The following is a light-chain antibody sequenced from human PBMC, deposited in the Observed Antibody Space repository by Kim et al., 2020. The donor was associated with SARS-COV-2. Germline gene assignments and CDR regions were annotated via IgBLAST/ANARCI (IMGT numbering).Light chain of an antibody. Sequence: SASGGDRVPITCRASQSISSWLAWYPQKPGKAPKLLIYKASSLESGVPSRFSGSGSGTEFPLPIRSLQPDDFATYSCQQYNSYWTFGQGTKVDIK. J-gene: IGKJ1*01. CDR3: QQYNSYWT. CDR1: QSISSW. V-gene: IGKV1-5*03. CDR2: KAS.